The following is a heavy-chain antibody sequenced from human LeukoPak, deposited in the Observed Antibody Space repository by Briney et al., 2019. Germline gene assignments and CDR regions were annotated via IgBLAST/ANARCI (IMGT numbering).Heavy chain of an antibody. CDR2: MNGRSGNT. CDR3: ARAGYRGYDSDALDV. Sequence: ASVKVSCKASGYTFDDYDINWVRQVPGQGLEWLGWMNGRSGNTGYTEKLEGRLSMTRDTSTTTAYLEVTGLTSEDTAMYFCARAGYRGYDSDALDVWGQGTLVTASS. V-gene: IGHV1-8*01. J-gene: IGHJ3*01. D-gene: IGHD5-12*01. CDR1: GYTFDDYD.